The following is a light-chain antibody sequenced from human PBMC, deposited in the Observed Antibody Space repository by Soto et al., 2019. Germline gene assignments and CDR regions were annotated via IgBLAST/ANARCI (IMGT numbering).Light chain of an antibody. V-gene: IGLV2-11*01. Sequence: QSALTQPRSVSVSPGQSVTISCTGTSSDVGGYNYVSWYQQHPGKAPKLMIYDVSKRPSGVPYRFSGSKSGNTASLTISGLQAEDEADYYCCSYAGSYTFLFGGGTKLTVL. CDR2: DVS. CDR3: CSYAGSYTFL. CDR1: SSDVGGYNY. J-gene: IGLJ2*01.